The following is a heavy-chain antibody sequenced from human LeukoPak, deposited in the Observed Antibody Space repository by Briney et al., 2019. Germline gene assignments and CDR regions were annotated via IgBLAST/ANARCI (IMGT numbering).Heavy chain of an antibody. CDR2: IYHSGST. Sequence: SQTLSLTCAVSGGSISSGGYSRSWIRQPPGKGLEWIGYIYHSGSTYYNPSLKSRVTISVDRSKNQFSLKLSSVTAADTAVYYCAKIRNSGGCFNFPIAFDIWGQGTMVTVFS. CDR3: AKIRNSGGCFNFPIAFDI. CDR1: GGSISSGGYS. V-gene: IGHV4-30-2*01. D-gene: IGHD6-19*01. J-gene: IGHJ3*02.